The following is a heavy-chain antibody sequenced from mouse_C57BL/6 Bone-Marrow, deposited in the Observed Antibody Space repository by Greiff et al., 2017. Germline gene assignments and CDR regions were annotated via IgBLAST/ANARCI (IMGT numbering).Heavy chain of an antibody. J-gene: IGHJ3*01. CDR2: IDPANGNT. Sequence: EVQRVESVAELVRPGASVKLSCTASGFNIKNTYMHWVKQRPEQGLEWIGRIDPANGNTKYAPKFQGKATITADTSSNTAYLQLSSLTSEDTAIYYCASGSNYFAWFAYWGQGTLVTVSA. CDR3: ASGSNYFAWFAY. V-gene: IGHV14-3*01. CDR1: GFNIKNTY. D-gene: IGHD2-5*01.